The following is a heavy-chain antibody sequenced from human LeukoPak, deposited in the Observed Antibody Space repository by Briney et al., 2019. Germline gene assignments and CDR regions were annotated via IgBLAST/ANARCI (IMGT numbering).Heavy chain of an antibody. CDR1: GGSISSGGYY. J-gene: IGHJ5*02. Sequence: PSETLSLTCTVSGGSISSGGYYWSWIRQHPGKGREWIGYSYYSGSTYYNPSLKSRVTISVDTSKNQFSLKLSSVTAADTAVYYCARDGRNSQFAPWGQGTLVTVSS. D-gene: IGHD2/OR15-2a*01. CDR2: SYYSGST. CDR3: ARDGRNSQFAP. V-gene: IGHV4-31*03.